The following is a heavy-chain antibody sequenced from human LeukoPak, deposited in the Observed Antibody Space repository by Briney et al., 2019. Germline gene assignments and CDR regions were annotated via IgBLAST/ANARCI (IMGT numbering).Heavy chain of an antibody. D-gene: IGHD4-17*01. CDR1: GFSASSQY. Sequence: GGSLRLSCAASGFSASSQYMSWVRQAPGKGLGSDSFIYSGVSTYYADSVKGRFTISRDNAKNTLYLQMNSLRAEDTAVYYCARDLYGDYVFDYWGQGTLVTVSS. CDR2: IYSGVST. V-gene: IGHV3-53*01. J-gene: IGHJ4*02. CDR3: ARDLYGDYVFDY.